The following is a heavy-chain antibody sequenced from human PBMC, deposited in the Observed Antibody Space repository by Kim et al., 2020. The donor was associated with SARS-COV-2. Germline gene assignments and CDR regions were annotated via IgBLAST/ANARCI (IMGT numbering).Heavy chain of an antibody. D-gene: IGHD6-13*01. J-gene: IGHJ4*02. CDR1: GFTFSDYA. V-gene: IGHV3-23*01. CDR3: ARDSGFSTSWTDY. Sequence: GGSLRLSCAAYGFTFSDYAMTWVRQAPGKGLEWVSAISGYSRNTYYADSVKGRFTVSRDNSKNSLYLQMSSLRAEDTAVYYCARDSGFSTSWTDYWGQGTLVTVSS. CDR2: ISGYSRNT.